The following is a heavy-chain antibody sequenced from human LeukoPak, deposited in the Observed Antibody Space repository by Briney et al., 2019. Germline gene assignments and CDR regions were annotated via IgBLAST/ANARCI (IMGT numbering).Heavy chain of an antibody. J-gene: IGHJ3*01. CDR2: IFRTGST. V-gene: IGHV4-38-2*02. D-gene: IGHD3-9*01. CDR3: VRDPAILTGLGDAFDL. CDR1: DYSISSGYY. Sequence: PSETLSLTCTVSDYSISSGYYWGWIRQPPGKGLEWIGSIFRTGSTYYNPSLKSQVTLSVDTSKSQLSLRLSSVTAADTAVYYCVRDPAILTGLGDAFDLWGQGTMVTVSS.